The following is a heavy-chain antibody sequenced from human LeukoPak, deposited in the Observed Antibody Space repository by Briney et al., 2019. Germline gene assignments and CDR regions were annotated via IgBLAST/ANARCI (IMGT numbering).Heavy chain of an antibody. D-gene: IGHD3-22*01. CDR2: ISGSGGST. V-gene: IGHV3-23*01. J-gene: IGHJ4*02. Sequence: GGSLRLSCAASGVTFSSYAMSWVRQAPGKGLEWVSAISGSGGSTYYADSVKGRFTISRDNSKNTLYLQMNSLRAEDTAVYYCAKDPPYYDSSGLLDYWGQGTLVTVSS. CDR3: AKDPPYYDSSGLLDY. CDR1: GVTFSSYA.